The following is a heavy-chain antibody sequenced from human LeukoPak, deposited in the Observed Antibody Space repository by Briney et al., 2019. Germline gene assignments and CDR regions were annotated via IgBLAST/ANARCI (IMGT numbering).Heavy chain of an antibody. Sequence: SETLSLTCTVSGGSISSSSYYWGWIRQPPGKGLEWIGSIYYSGSTYYNPSLKSRVTISVDTSKNQFSLKLSSVTAADTALYYCARGRDYFDSSLAYWGQGTLVTVSS. CDR2: IYYSGST. D-gene: IGHD3-22*01. CDR3: ARGRDYFDSSLAY. V-gene: IGHV4-39*01. J-gene: IGHJ4*02. CDR1: GGSISSSSYY.